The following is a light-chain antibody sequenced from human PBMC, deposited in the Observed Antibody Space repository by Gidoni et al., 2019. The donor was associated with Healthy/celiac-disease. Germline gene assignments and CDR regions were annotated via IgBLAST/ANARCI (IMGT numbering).Light chain of an antibody. CDR3: QQYDNPPPSIT. V-gene: IGKV1-33*01. CDR1: QDISNY. CDR2: DAS. Sequence: IQMTQSPSSLSASVGDRVTITCQASQDISNYLNWYQQKPGNAPKLLIYDASNLETGVPSRFSGSGSGTDFTITISSLQPEDIATYYCQQYDNPPPSITFGQGTRLEIK. J-gene: IGKJ5*01.